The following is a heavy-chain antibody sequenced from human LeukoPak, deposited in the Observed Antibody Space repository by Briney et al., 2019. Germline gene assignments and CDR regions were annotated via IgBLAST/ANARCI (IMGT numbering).Heavy chain of an antibody. Sequence: PGGSLRLSCAASGFTFSSYGMHWVRQAPGKGLECVAVISYDGSNKYYTDSVKGRFTISRDNSKNTLYLQMNSLRAEDTAVYYCAKSGIEAAGSLVYFDYWGQGTLVTASS. CDR2: ISYDGSNK. V-gene: IGHV3-30*18. CDR3: AKSGIEAAGSLVYFDY. D-gene: IGHD6-13*01. CDR1: GFTFSSYG. J-gene: IGHJ4*02.